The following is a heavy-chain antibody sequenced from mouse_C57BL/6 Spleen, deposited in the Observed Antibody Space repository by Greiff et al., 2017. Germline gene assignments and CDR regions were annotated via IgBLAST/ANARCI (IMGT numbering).Heavy chain of an antibody. CDR3: ARMVTTSYWYFDV. CDR2: ISDGGSYT. V-gene: IGHV5-4*03. CDR1: GFTFSSYA. J-gene: IGHJ1*03. Sequence: EVKLVESGGGLVKPGGSLKLSCAASGFTFSSYAMSWVRQTPEKRLEWVATISDGGSYTYYPDNVKGRFTISRDNAKNNLYLQMSHLKSEDTAMYDCARMVTTSYWYFDVWGTGTTVTVSS. D-gene: IGHD2-2*01.